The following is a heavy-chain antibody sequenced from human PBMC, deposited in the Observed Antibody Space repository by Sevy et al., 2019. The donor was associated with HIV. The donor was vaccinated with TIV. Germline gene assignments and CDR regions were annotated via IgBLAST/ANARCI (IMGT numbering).Heavy chain of an antibody. J-gene: IGHJ4*02. D-gene: IGHD3-22*01. V-gene: IGHV3-7*01. CDR1: GFTFSSYW. Sequence: GGSLRLSCAASGFTFSSYWMSWVRQAPGKGLEWVSNINENSSKKNYVDSVGGRFTISRDKAKNSVYLEMNSLRGEDTAVYYCARRGFNEYWGQGTLVTVSS. CDR3: ARRGFNEY. CDR2: INENSSKK.